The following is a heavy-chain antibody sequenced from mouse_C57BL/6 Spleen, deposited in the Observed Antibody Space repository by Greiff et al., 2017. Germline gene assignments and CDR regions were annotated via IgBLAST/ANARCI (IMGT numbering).Heavy chain of an antibody. D-gene: IGHD1-1*01. CDR2: IDPSDRYT. CDR1: GYTFTSYW. Sequence: QVQLKQPGAELVKPGASVKLSCKASGYTFTSYWMQWVKQRPGKGLEWIGEIDPSDRYTNYNQKFKGKATLTVDTYSSTAYMQLSSLTSEDSAVYYCARSCYGSSYWYFDVWGTGTTVTVSS. CDR3: ARSCYGSSYWYFDV. J-gene: IGHJ1*03. V-gene: IGHV1-50*01.